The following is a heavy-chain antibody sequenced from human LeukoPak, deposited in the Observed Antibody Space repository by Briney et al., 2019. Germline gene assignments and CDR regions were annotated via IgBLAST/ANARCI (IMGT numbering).Heavy chain of an antibody. D-gene: IGHD4-17*01. V-gene: IGHV4-39*07. CDR1: GGSISSTKTC. CDR3: ARGRRYGDYADY. J-gene: IGHJ4*02. Sequence: PSETLSLTCAVSGGSISSTKTCGDWIRQPPGKGLEWIGEINHSGSTNYNPSLKSRVTISVDTSKNQFSLKLSSVTAADTAVYYCARGRRYGDYADYWGQGTLVTVSS. CDR2: INHSGST.